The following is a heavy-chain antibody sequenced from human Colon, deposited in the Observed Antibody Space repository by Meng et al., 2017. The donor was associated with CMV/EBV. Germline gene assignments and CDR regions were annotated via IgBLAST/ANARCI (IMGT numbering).Heavy chain of an antibody. CDR3: ARGLELPDY. D-gene: IGHD1-7*01. CDR2: VLFDGSKE. CDR1: GFTFSSYS. Sequence: GESLKISCAASGFTFSSYSMHWVRQAPGMGLEWVAVVLFDGSKEYYADSVKGRFTISRDISKNTLFLQMSSLRPEDTALYYCARGLELPDYWGQGTLVTVSS. J-gene: IGHJ4*02. V-gene: IGHV3-30-3*01.